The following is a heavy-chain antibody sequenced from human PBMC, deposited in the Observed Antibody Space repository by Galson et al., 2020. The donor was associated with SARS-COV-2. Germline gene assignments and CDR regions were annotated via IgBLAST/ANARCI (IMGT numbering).Heavy chain of an antibody. J-gene: IGHJ5*02. CDR1: GFSFSSYD. D-gene: IGHD3-16*01. Sequence: TGGSLRLSCAASGFSFSSYDMNWVRLAPGRGLEWVSSISRSGSSIFYAGSVRGRFTISRDNAKNSVFLQLNDLRVDDSGVYYCARDRVQGGGNNWFDPWGQGTQVTGSS. CDR3: ARDRVQGGGNNWFDP. CDR2: ISRSGSSI. V-gene: IGHV3-21*01.